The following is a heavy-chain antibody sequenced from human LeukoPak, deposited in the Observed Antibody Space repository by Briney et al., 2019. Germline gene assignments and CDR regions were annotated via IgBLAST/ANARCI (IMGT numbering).Heavy chain of an antibody. CDR1: GFTFGSYA. CDR2: ISGSGGST. J-gene: IGHJ3*02. CDR3: AKVQYGGNSVVGAFDI. Sequence: GGSLRLSCAASGFTFGSYAMSWVRQAPGKGLEWVSAISGSGGSTYYADSVKGRFTISRDNSKNTLYLQMNSPRAEDTAVYYCAKVQYGGNSVVGAFDIWGQGTMVTVSS. V-gene: IGHV3-23*01. D-gene: IGHD4-23*01.